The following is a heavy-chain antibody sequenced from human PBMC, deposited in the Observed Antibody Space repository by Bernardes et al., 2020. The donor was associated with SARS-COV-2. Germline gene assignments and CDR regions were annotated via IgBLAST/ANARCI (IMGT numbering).Heavy chain of an antibody. CDR2: INPYKGNT. Sequence: ASVKVSCKTSGYPFTAYGINWVRQAPGQGLEWMGWINPYKGNTDYPQKFQGRVTLTTDTSTSTAYMELRSLSSDDTAVYFCARDRKVRGITNNWFDPWGQGTLVTVTT. CDR1: GYPFTAYG. CDR3: ARDRKVRGITNNWFDP. J-gene: IGHJ5*02. D-gene: IGHD3-10*01. V-gene: IGHV1-18*01.